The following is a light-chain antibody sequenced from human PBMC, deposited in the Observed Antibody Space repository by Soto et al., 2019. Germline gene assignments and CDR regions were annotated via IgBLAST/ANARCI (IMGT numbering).Light chain of an antibody. V-gene: IGKV1-12*01. J-gene: IGKJ5*01. CDR2: AAS. CDR1: QDVSTW. Sequence: DIQMTQSPSSVSASVGDTVTITCRANQDVSTWLAWYQQIPGKDANLLVYAASSLQIGVPSRFSGSGSGTDFTLTISGRQPGDCPTYFFQQGLRFQVNFGKGTRLDI. CDR3: QQGLRFQVN.